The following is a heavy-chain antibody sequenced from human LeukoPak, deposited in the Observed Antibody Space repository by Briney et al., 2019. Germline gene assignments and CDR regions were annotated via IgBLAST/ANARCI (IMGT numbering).Heavy chain of an antibody. D-gene: IGHD6-13*01. J-gene: IGHJ1*01. CDR2: IKQDGSEK. CDR1: EFTFSTYW. Sequence: GGSLRLSCVGSEFTFSTYWMSWVRQAPGKGLEWLANIKQDGSEKYYVDSVKGRFTISRDNAKNSLYLQMNSLRAEDTAVYYCARPSRPYRSSEYFQHWGQGTLVIVSS. CDR3: ARPSRPYRSSEYFQH. V-gene: IGHV3-7*02.